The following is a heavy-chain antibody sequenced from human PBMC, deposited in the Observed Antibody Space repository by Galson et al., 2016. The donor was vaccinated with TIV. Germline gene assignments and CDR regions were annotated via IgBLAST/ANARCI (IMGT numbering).Heavy chain of an antibody. CDR1: GGPFRNYA. D-gene: IGHD1-14*01. Sequence: SVKVSCKASGGPFRNYAISWVRQAPGQGLEWMGRIIPIFRTTNYARSFQGRLTITADESTNPDYMELASLRSEDTAVYYCAREQGIYKGYFDLWGRGTLVTVSS. CDR3: AREQGIYKGYFDL. V-gene: IGHV1-69*13. CDR2: IIPIFRTT. J-gene: IGHJ2*01.